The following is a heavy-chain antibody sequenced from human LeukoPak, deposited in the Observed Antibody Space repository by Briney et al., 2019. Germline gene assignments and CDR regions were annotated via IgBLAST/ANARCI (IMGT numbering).Heavy chain of an antibody. J-gene: IGHJ4*02. D-gene: IGHD5-12*01. Sequence: ASVKVSCKASGYTFTNYGITWVRQAPGQGLEWMGWISGHQGNTKFAQNFQGRVTMTIDTSTSTAYMDLRSLRSDDTAIYFCARSDLATITAGPFEYWGQGTLVAVSS. V-gene: IGHV1-18*01. CDR1: GYTFTNYG. CDR3: ARSDLATITAGPFEY. CDR2: ISGHQGNT.